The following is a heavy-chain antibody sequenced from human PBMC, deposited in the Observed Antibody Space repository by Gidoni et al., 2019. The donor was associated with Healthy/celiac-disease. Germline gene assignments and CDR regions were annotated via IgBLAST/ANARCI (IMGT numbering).Heavy chain of an antibody. CDR1: GFTFSSYA. CDR2: ISYDGSNK. Sequence: QVQLVESGGGVVQPGRSLRLSCAASGFTFSSYAMHWVRQAPGKGLEWVAVISYDGSNKYYADSVKGRFTISRDNSKNTLYLQMNSLRAEDTAVYYCASGGYCSGGSCNDYWGHGTLVTVSS. D-gene: IGHD2-15*01. V-gene: IGHV3-30-3*01. CDR3: ASGGYCSGGSCNDY. J-gene: IGHJ4*01.